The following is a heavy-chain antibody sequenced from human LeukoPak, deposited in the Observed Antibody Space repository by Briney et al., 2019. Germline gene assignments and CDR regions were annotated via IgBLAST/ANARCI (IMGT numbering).Heavy chain of an antibody. D-gene: IGHD1-26*01. Sequence: SETLSLTCTVSGGSISSYYWSWIRQPAGKGLEWIGRIYTSGSTNYNPSLKRRVTMSVDTSKNQFSLKLSSLTAADTAVYYCARDRWEQAIHAFDIWGQGTIVTVSS. CDR2: IYTSGST. J-gene: IGHJ3*02. V-gene: IGHV4-4*07. CDR1: GGSISSYY. CDR3: ARDRWEQAIHAFDI.